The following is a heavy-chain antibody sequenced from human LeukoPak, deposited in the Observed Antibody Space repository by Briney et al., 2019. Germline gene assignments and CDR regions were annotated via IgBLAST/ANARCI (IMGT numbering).Heavy chain of an antibody. D-gene: IGHD1-7*01. CDR1: GGTFSSYA. J-gene: IGHJ3*02. Sequence: SVKVSCKASGGTFSSYAISWVRQAPGQGLEWMGGIIPIFGTANYAQKFQGRVTITADESTSTAYMELSSLRSEDTAVYYCATESNGNYPVEHAFHIWGQGTMVTVSS. CDR3: ATESNGNYPVEHAFHI. CDR2: IIPIFGTA. V-gene: IGHV1-69*01.